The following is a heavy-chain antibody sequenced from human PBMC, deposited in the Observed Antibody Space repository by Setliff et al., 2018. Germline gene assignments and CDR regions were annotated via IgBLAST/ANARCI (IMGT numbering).Heavy chain of an antibody. V-gene: IGHV3-7*01. CDR1: GFTFSSFW. J-gene: IGHJ6*02. CDR3: AREYYDSSGFSYGMDV. Sequence: GGSLRLSCAASGFTFSSFWMAWVRQSPGRGLEGVANINQDGSGKYYVDSVKGRFTISRDNSKNTQYLQMHSLRVEDTAVYYCAREYYDSSGFSYGMDVWGQGTTVTVSS. D-gene: IGHD3-22*01. CDR2: INQDGSGK.